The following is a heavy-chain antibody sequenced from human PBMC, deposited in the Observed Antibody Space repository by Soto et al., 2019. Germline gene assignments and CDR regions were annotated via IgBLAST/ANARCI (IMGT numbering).Heavy chain of an antibody. CDR1: RFTFSSYA. CDR2: ISSSGRST. J-gene: IGHJ4*02. CDR3: VKSGSSGISYFAY. V-gene: IGHV3-23*01. Sequence: GGSLRLSCAASRFTFSSYAITFFRQAPCKGLEWVSSISSSGRSTDYADSVKGRFTISRDNSQNTLYLQMNNLRAEDSAVYYCVKSGSSGISYFAYWGQGTLVTVSS. D-gene: IGHD1-26*01.